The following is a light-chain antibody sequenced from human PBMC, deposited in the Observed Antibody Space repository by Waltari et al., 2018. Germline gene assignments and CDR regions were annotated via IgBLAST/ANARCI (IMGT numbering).Light chain of an antibody. CDR2: EVI. J-gene: IGLJ3*02. CDR1: SSDVGTY. Sequence: QSALTQPASVSGSPGQSITISCTGSSSDVGTYISWYQQHPGKAPKLMIYEVIKRPSGVSNRFSGSKSGNTASLTVSGLQAEDEVVYYCCSSPPWMFGGGTKLTVL. CDR3: CSSPPWM. V-gene: IGLV2-23*02.